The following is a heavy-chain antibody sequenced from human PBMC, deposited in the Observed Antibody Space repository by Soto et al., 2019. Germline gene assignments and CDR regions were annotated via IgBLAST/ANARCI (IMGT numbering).Heavy chain of an antibody. V-gene: IGHV3-23*02. Sequence: GGSLRLSCAASGFTFRNYAISRVRQPPGKGRECVPAXXGXXDXTXXXDXXXGRFTISRDNAKNTLFLQVNSLRGEDTAIYYCAMGVSGTYFEYFQHWGQGTLVTAS. D-gene: IGHD1-26*01. CDR2: XXGXXDXT. J-gene: IGHJ1*01. CDR1: GFTFRNYA. CDR3: AMGVSGTYFEYFQH.